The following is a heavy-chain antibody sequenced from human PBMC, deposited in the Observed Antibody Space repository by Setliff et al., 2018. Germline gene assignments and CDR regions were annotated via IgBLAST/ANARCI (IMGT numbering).Heavy chain of an antibody. CDR3: ARESVEMTTSTRSGFDY. Sequence: GESLKISCKGSGYSFTSYWIGWVRQMPGKGLEWMGIIYPGDSDTRYSPSFQGQVTISADKSISTAYLQWSSLKASDTAVYHCARESVEMTTSTRSGFDYWGQGTLVTVSS. CDR2: IYPGDSDT. D-gene: IGHD4-17*01. CDR1: GYSFTSYW. V-gene: IGHV5-51*01. J-gene: IGHJ4*02.